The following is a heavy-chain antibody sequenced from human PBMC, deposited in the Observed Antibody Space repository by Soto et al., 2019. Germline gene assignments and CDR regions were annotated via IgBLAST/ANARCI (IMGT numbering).Heavy chain of an antibody. J-gene: IGHJ4*02. CDR2: IIPILGIA. V-gene: IGHV1-69*02. D-gene: IGHD2-21*02. Sequence: ASVKVSCKAPGGTFSSYTISWVRQAPGQGLEWMGRIIPILGIANYAQKFQGRVTITRDMSTSTAYMELSSLRSEDTAVYYCAADRTYCGGDCYVDWGQGTLVTVSS. CDR3: AADRTYCGGDCYVD. CDR1: GGTFSSYT.